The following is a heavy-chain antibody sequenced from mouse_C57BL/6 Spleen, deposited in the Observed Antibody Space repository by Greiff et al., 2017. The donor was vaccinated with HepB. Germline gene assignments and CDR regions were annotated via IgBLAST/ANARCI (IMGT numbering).Heavy chain of an antibody. CDR1: GYSFTGYY. CDR3: ARWRKGADY. Sequence: EVQLQQSGPELVKPGASVKISCKASGYSFTGYYMNWVKQSPEKSLEWIGEINPSTGGTTYNQKFKAKATLTVDKSSSTAYMQLKSLTSEDSAVYYCARWRKGADYWGQGTTLTVSS. V-gene: IGHV1-42*01. CDR2: INPSTGGT. J-gene: IGHJ2*01.